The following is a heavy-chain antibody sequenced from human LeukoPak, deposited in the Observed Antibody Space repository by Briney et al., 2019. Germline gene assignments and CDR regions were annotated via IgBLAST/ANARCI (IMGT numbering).Heavy chain of an antibody. J-gene: IGHJ4*02. CDR3: AGSYRYEGVDY. Sequence: GGSLRLSCAASGFTFSSYGMHWVRQAPGKGLEWVAVIWYDGSNKYYADSVKGRFTISRDNAKNSLYLQMNSLRAEDTAVYYCAGSYRYEGVDYWGQGTLVTVSS. CDR1: GFTFSSYG. D-gene: IGHD3-16*02. CDR2: IWYDGSNK. V-gene: IGHV3-33*03.